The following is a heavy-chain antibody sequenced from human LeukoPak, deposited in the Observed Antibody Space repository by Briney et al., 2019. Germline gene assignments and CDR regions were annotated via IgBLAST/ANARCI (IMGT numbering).Heavy chain of an antibody. J-gene: IGHJ4*02. D-gene: IGHD1-26*01. CDR2: ISSSGSTI. Sequence: GGSLRLSCAASGFTFSSYDMNWVRQAPGTGLEWVSYISSSGSTIFYADSVQGRFPISRDNAQNSLYLQMNGLRAEDTAVYYCARERGAYYFDYWGQGTLVTVSS. CDR3: ARERGAYYFDY. CDR1: GFTFSSYD. V-gene: IGHV3-48*03.